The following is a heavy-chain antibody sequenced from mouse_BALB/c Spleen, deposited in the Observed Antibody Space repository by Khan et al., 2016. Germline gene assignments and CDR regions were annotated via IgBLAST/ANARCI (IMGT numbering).Heavy chain of an antibody. V-gene: IGHV5-17*02. CDR1: GFIFSTFG. CDR2: ISSGSSTI. CDR3: AREENRYDSWFTY. D-gene: IGHD2-14*01. J-gene: IGHJ3*01. Sequence: EVELVESGGGLVQPGGSRKLSCAASGFIFSTFGMHWVRQAPEKGLEWVAYISSGSSTIYYANTVKGRFTISRDNPKNTLFLQMTSLRSEDTAMXYYAREENRYDSWFTYWGQGTLVTVSA.